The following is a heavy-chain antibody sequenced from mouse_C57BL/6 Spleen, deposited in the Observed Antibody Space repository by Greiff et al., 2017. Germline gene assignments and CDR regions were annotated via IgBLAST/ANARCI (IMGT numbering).Heavy chain of an antibody. CDR1: GYTFTNYW. CDR2: IYPGGGYT. D-gene: IGHD2-3*01. CDR3: ARSYDVYYPSWFAY. J-gene: IGHJ3*01. V-gene: IGHV1-63*01. Sequence: QVQLQQSGAELVRPGPSVQMSCKASGYTFTNYWIGWAKQRPGHGLEWIGDIYPGGGYTNYNEKFKGKATLTADKSSSTAYMQVSSLTSEDSAIYYFARSYDVYYPSWFAYWGQGTLVTVSA.